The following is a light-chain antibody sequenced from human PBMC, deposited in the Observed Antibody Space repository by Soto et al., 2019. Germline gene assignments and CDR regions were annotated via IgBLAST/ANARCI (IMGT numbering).Light chain of an antibody. J-gene: IGKJ2*01. CDR1: QSVSSN. CDR2: GAS. CDR3: HQYNNWPLYT. V-gene: IGKV3-15*01. Sequence: EIVMTQSPATLSVSPGERATLSCRASQSVSSNLAWYQQNPGQAPRLLIYGASTRATGIPARFSGSGSGTEFTLTISSLQSEDFSVYYCHQYNNWPLYTFGQGTKLAIK.